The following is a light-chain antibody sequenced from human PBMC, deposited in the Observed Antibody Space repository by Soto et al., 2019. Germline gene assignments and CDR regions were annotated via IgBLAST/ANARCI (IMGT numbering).Light chain of an antibody. V-gene: IGLV2-14*03. CDR1: TSDVGTYKY. J-gene: IGLJ2*01. CDR3: SSYTSRSTQV. Sequence: QSALTQPASLSGSPGQSITISCTGTTSDVGTYKYVSWYQQHPGKAPKLIIYEVSNRPSGVSNRFSGSKSGNTASLTISGLQAEDEADYYCSSYTSRSTQVFGGGTKLTVL. CDR2: EVS.